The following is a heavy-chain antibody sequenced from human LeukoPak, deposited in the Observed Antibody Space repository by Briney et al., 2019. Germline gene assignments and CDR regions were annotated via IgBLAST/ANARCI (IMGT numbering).Heavy chain of an antibody. J-gene: IGHJ3*02. CDR3: ARLSWNNHYYPDAFDI. CDR1: GHTFTGYY. CDR2: INPNSGGT. Sequence: ASVKVSCKASGHTFTGYYMHWVRQAPGQGLEWMGWINPNSGGTNYAQKFQGRVTMTRDTSISTAYMELSRLRSDDTAVYYCARLSWNNHYYPDAFDIWGQGTMVTVSS. D-gene: IGHD1-26*01. V-gene: IGHV1-2*02.